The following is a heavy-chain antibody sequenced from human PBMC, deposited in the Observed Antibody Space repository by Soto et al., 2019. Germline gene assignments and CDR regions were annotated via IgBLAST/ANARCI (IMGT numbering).Heavy chain of an antibody. CDR3: ARDRASYSSGWYPYPGGVNYYYYGMDV. V-gene: IGHV6-1*01. J-gene: IGHJ6*02. Sequence: PSQTLSLTCVTSGDSVSSNSAAWNWIRQSPSRGLEWLGRTYYRSKWYNDYAVSVKSRITINPDTSKNQFSLQLNSVTPEDTAVYYCARDRASYSSGWYPYPGGVNYYYYGMDVWGQGTTVTVSS. CDR2: TYYRSKWYN. CDR1: GDSVSSNSAA. D-gene: IGHD6-19*01.